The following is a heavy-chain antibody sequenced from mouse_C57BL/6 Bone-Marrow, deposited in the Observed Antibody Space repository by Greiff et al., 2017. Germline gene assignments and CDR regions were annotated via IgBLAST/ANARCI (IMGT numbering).Heavy chain of an antibody. CDR1: GFSFNTYA. V-gene: IGHV10-1*01. CDR2: IRSKSNNNAT. CDR3: VRGPWAY. Sequence: EVMLVESGGGLVQPKGSLKLSCAASGFSFNTYAMTWVRQAPGKGLEWVARIRSKSNNNATHYSDSVKDRFTISRENSESMLYLRMNNLKTEDTAMYYWVRGPWAYGGQGTLVSVSA. J-gene: IGHJ3*01.